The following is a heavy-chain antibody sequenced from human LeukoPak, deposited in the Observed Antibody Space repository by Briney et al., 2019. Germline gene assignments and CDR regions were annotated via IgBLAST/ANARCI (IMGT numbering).Heavy chain of an antibody. Sequence: GGSLRLSCAASGFTFSSYEMNWVRQAPGKGLEWVSYISSSGSTIYYADSVKGRFTISRDNAKNSLYLQMNSLRAEDTAVYYCARERDDIVVVPAAIREYYYYYYMDVWGKGTTVTVSS. CDR3: ARERDDIVVVPAAIREYYYYYYMDV. D-gene: IGHD2-2*02. CDR2: ISSSGSTI. V-gene: IGHV3-48*03. CDR1: GFTFSSYE. J-gene: IGHJ6*03.